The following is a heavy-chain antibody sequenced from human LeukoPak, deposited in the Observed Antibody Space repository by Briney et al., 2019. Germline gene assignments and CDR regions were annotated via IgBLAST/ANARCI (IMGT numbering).Heavy chain of an antibody. D-gene: IGHD3-10*01. J-gene: IGHJ6*02. CDR2: ISGISGSTT. Sequence: PGGSLRLSCSASGFSFSGYAMHWVRQAPGKGLEWVSAISGISGSTTIYADSVKGRFAVSRDNSRNTLFLQMNSLRAEDTAVYYCAKNYASGRGVPYAMDVWGQGTTVTVSS. CDR1: GFSFSGYA. V-gene: IGHV3-23*01. CDR3: AKNYASGRGVPYAMDV.